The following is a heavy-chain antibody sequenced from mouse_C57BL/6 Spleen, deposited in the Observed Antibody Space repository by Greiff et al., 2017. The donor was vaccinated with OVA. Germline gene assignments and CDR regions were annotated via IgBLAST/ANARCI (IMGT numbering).Heavy chain of an antibody. CDR2: ISYDGSN. CDR3: ARGSGMAY. Sequence: EVQLVESGPGLVKPSQSLSLTCSVTGYSITSGYYWNWIRQFPGNKLEWMGYISYDGSNNYNPSLKNRISITRDPSKNQFFLKLNSVTTEYTATYYCARGSGMAYWGQGTSVTVSA. D-gene: IGHD1-1*01. V-gene: IGHV3-6*01. CDR1: GYSITSGYY. J-gene: IGHJ4*01.